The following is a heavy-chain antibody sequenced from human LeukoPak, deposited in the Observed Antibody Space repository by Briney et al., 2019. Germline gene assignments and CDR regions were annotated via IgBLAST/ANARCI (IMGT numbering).Heavy chain of an antibody. CDR1: GFTFSSYS. CDR3: ARGKDEYRQEAYYYYMDV. CDR2: ISSSSSYI. D-gene: IGHD2-2*01. V-gene: IGHV3-21*01. J-gene: IGHJ6*03. Sequence: PGRSLRLSCAASGFTFSSYSMNWVRQAPGKGLEWVSSISSSSSYIYYADSVKGRFTISRDNAKNSLYLQMNSLRAEDTAVYYCARGKDEYRQEAYYYYMDVWGKGTTVTVSS.